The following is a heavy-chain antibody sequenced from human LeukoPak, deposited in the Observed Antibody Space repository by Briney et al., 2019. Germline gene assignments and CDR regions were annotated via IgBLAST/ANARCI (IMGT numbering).Heavy chain of an antibody. V-gene: IGHV4-4*07. D-gene: IGHD4-17*01. CDR3: ARSPGRYGDFDY. CDR1: GDSISSYY. CDR2: IYTSGSA. J-gene: IGHJ4*02. Sequence: SETLSLTCTVSGDSISSYYWSWIRQPAGKGLEWIGRIYTSGSANYNPSLKSRVTMSVDTSKNQFSLKLSSVTAADTAVYYCARSPGRYGDFDYWGQGTLVTVSS.